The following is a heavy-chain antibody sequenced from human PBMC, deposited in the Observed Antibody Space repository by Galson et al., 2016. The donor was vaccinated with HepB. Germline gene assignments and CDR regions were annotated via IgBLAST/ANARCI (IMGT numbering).Heavy chain of an antibody. J-gene: IGHJ6*03. V-gene: IGHV3-69-1*01. CDR2: IGRDGDT. CDR3: AREGWVLYTTIGHYYYYLDV. Sequence: SLRLSCAASGFSVSDQKMTWVRQAPGRGLEWVASIGRDGDTSYADSLQGRSTVSRDAANNELSLQINRRRADDTAVYFCAREGWVLYTTIGHYYYYLDVWDNGTTVTVSS. CDR1: GFSVSDQK. D-gene: IGHD3-3*01.